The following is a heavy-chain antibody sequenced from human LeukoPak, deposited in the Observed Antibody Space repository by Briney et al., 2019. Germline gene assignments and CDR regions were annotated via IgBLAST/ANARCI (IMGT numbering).Heavy chain of an antibody. V-gene: IGHV4-34*01. CDR2: INHSGST. CDR3: ARGGRVVPAAMHY. Sequence: PSETLSLTCAVYGGSFSGYYWSWIRQPPGKGLEWIGEINHSGSTNYNPSLKSRVTISVDTSKNQFSLKLSSVTAADTAVYYCARGGRVVPAAMHYWGQGTLVTVSS. D-gene: IGHD2-2*01. CDR1: GGSFSGYY. J-gene: IGHJ4*02.